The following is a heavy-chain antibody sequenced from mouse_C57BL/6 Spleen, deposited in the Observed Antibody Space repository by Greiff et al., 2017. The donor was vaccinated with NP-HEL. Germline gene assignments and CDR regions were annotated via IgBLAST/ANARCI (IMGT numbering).Heavy chain of an antibody. CDR2: IDPENGDT. CDR1: GFNIKDDY. CDR3: TRQLRSPAWFAY. D-gene: IGHD3-2*02. J-gene: IGHJ3*01. V-gene: IGHV14-4*01. Sequence: VQLQQSGAELVRPGASVKLSCTASGFNIKDDYMHWVKQRPEQGLEWIGWIDPENGDTEYASKFQGKATITADTSSNTAYLQLSSLTSEDTAVYYCTRQLRSPAWFAYWGQGTLVTVSA.